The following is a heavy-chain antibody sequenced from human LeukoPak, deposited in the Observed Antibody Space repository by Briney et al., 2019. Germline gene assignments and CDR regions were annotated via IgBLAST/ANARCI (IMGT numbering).Heavy chain of an antibody. Sequence: SETLPLTCAVYGGSFSGYYWSWIRQPPGKGLEWIGEINHSGSTNYNPSLKSRVTISVDTSKNQFSLRLSSVTAADTAVYYCARGRNDYVWGSYRPYYFDYWGQGTLVTVSS. CDR1: GGSFSGYY. CDR2: INHSGST. V-gene: IGHV4-34*01. CDR3: ARGRNDYVWGSYRPYYFDY. D-gene: IGHD3-16*02. J-gene: IGHJ4*02.